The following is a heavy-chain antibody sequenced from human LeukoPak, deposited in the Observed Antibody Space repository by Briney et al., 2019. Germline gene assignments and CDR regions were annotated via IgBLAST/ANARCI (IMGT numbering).Heavy chain of an antibody. J-gene: IGHJ4*02. D-gene: IGHD1-26*01. CDR2: IYHSGST. Sequence: PADTLSLTCAVSGYSISSGYYWGWIRQPPGKGLEWIGSIYHSGSTYYNPSLKSRVTISVDTSKNQFSLKLSSVTAADTAVYYCARLSNRDSGSYFYFDYWGQGTLVTVST. V-gene: IGHV4-38-2*01. CDR1: GYSISSGYY. CDR3: ARLSNRDSGSYFYFDY.